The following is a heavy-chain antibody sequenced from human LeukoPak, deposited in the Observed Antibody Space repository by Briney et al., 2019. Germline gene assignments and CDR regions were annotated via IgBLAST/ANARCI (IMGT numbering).Heavy chain of an antibody. V-gene: IGHV4-39*07. CDR1: GGSISSSSYY. Sequence: PSETLSLTCTVSGGSISSSSYYWGWIRQPPGKGLEWIGEINHSGSTNYNPSLKSRVTISVDTSKNQFSLKLSSVTAADTAVYYCARIIVGATDYFDYWGQGTLVTVSS. D-gene: IGHD1-26*01. J-gene: IGHJ4*02. CDR2: INHSGST. CDR3: ARIIVGATDYFDY.